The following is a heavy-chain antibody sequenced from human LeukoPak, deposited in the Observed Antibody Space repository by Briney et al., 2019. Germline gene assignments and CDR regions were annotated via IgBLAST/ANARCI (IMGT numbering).Heavy chain of an antibody. J-gene: IGHJ6*02. V-gene: IGHV3-30*18. CDR3: AKDAYCSSTSCYIFSYYYYGMDV. D-gene: IGHD2-2*02. Sequence: GGSLRLSCAASGFTFSSYGMHWVRQAPGKGLEWVAVISYDGSNKYYADSVKGRFTISRDNSKNTLYLQMNSLRAEDTAVYYCAKDAYCSSTSCYIFSYYYYGMDVWGQGTTVTVSS. CDR2: ISYDGSNK. CDR1: GFTFSSYG.